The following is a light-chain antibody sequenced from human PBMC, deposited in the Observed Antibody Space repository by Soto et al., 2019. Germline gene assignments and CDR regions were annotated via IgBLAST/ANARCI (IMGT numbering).Light chain of an antibody. CDR2: DAS. CDR1: QSVDNY. V-gene: IGKV3-11*01. Sequence: DIVLTQSPDTLSLSPGNSASLSCRASQSVDNYLAWYQQKPGQAPRLLIYDASNRATGIPARFVGSGSGADFTLTIRSLEPEDFAVYVCHQYGDSPQPFGQGTKVDIK. CDR3: HQYGDSPQP. J-gene: IGKJ1*01.